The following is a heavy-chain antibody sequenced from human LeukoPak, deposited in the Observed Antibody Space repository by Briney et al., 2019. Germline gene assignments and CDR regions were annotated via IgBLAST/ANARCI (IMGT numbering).Heavy chain of an antibody. CDR1: GGTFSSYA. CDR2: IIPIFGTA. D-gene: IGHD6-13*01. Sequence: SVKVSCKASGGTFSSYATSWVRQAPGQGLEWMGGIIPIFGTANYAQKFQGRVTITADESTSTAYMELSSLRSEDTAVYYCARVGAAGTSLASFDYWGQGTLVTVSS. CDR3: ARVGAAGTSLASFDY. J-gene: IGHJ4*02. V-gene: IGHV1-69*13.